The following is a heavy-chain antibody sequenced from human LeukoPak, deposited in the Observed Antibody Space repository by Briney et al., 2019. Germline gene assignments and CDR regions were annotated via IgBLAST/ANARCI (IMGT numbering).Heavy chain of an antibody. CDR3: ARWIRFGIAAAGPPLYGMDV. CDR2: ISYDGSNK. J-gene: IGHJ6*02. D-gene: IGHD6-13*01. V-gene: IGHV3-30-3*01. CDR1: GFTFSSYA. Sequence: GGSLRLSCAASGFTFSSYAMHWVRQAPGKGLEWVAVISYDGSNKYYADSVKGRFTISRDNSKNTLYLQMNSLRAEDTAVYYCARWIRFGIAAAGPPLYGMDVWGQGTTVTVSS.